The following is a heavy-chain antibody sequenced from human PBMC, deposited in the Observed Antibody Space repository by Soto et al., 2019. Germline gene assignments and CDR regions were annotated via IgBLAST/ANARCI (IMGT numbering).Heavy chain of an antibody. CDR3: AKDLHSLADFVVVVAAHVFGY. Sequence: GGSLRLSCAGSGFTLTRSAVSWVRQAPGKGLEWVSGISAGGGGTYYADSVKGRFTISRDVAKNTVYLQMNGLRVEDTAVYYCAKDLHSLADFVVVVAAHVFGYWGQGTLVTVSS. V-gene: IGHV3-23*01. CDR1: GFTLTRSA. D-gene: IGHD2-15*01. CDR2: ISAGGGGT. J-gene: IGHJ4*02.